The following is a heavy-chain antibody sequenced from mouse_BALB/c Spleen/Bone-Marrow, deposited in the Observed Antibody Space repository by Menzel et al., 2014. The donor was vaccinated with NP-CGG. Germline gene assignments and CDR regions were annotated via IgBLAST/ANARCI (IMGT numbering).Heavy chain of an antibody. V-gene: IGHV7-3*02. CDR3: ARFPMDY. J-gene: IGHJ4*01. Sequence: KLVESGGGLVQPGGSLRLSCTTSGFTFTDYYMSWVRRPPGKALEWLAFIRNKAYGYTTEYSASVRGRFTISRDNSQSILYLQMNPLRAEDSATYYCARFPMDYWGQGTSVTVSS. CDR2: IRNKAYGYTT. CDR1: GFTFTDYY.